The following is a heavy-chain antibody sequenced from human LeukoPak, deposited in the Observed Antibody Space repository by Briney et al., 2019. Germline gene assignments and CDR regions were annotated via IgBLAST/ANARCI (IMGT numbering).Heavy chain of an antibody. CDR2: IYYSGST. J-gene: IGHJ3*02. Sequence: PSENLSLTCTVSGGSVSSGSYYWRWIRQPPGKGLEWIGYIYYSGSTNYNPSLKSRVTISVDTSKNQFSLKLSSVIAADTAVYYCARDTVPYYDFWSGYRIDAFDIWGQGTMVTVSS. CDR1: GGSVSSGSYY. V-gene: IGHV4-61*01. D-gene: IGHD3-3*01. CDR3: ARDTVPYYDFWSGYRIDAFDI.